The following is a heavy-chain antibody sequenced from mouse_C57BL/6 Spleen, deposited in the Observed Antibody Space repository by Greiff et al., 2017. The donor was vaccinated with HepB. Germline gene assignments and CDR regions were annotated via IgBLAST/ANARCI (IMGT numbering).Heavy chain of an antibody. J-gene: IGHJ4*01. D-gene: IGHD1-1*01. Sequence: VQLQQPGAELVKPGASVKMSCKASGYTFTSYWITWVKQRPGQGLEWIGDIYPGSGSTNYNEKFKSKATLTVDTSSSTAYMQLSGLTSEDSAVYYCARWIYGDAMDYWGQGTSVTVSS. V-gene: IGHV1-55*01. CDR2: IYPGSGST. CDR3: ARWIYGDAMDY. CDR1: GYTFTSYW.